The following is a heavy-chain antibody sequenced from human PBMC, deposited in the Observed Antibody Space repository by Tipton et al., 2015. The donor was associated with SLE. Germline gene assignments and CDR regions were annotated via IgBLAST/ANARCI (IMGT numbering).Heavy chain of an antibody. Sequence: SLRLSCAASGFTFSSYEMNWVRQAPGKGLEWVSYISSSGSTIYYAASVKGRFTISRDNAKNSLYLQMNSLRAEDTAVYYCARDRLVVAGFYMDVWGKGTTVTVSS. CDR1: GFTFSSYE. V-gene: IGHV3-48*03. J-gene: IGHJ6*03. D-gene: IGHD6-19*01. CDR2: ISSSGSTI. CDR3: ARDRLVVAGFYMDV.